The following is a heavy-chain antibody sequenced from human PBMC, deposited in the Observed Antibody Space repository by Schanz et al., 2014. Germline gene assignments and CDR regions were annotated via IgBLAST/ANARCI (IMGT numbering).Heavy chain of an antibody. CDR1: EFTFSTDA. V-gene: IGHV3-11*05. J-gene: IGHJ2*01. CDR3: ARNRGSGGQNWYFDL. Sequence: QVQLVESGGGLVKPGGSLRLSCAASEFTFSTDAMSWVRQAPGKGLEWISFINTGSNYINYADSVKGRFTISRDNTKNSLFLQLNSLRADDTAVYYCARNRGSGGQNWYFDLWGRGTLVTVSS. D-gene: IGHD1-26*01. CDR2: INTGSNYI.